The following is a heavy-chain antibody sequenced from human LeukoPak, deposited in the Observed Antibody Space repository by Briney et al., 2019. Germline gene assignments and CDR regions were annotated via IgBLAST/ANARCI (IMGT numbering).Heavy chain of an antibody. CDR3: ARVLFNSGYDS. V-gene: IGHV1-2*02. CDR2: INPNSGET. CDR1: GFTFTGAY. D-gene: IGHD3-9*01. Sequence: ASVKVSCKASGFTFTGAYMHWVRQAPGQGLEWVGWINPNSGETRYEQKFQGRVTMTRDTSIDTVHMELGSLTSDDTAVYYCARVLFNSGYDSWGQGTLVTVSS. J-gene: IGHJ5*01.